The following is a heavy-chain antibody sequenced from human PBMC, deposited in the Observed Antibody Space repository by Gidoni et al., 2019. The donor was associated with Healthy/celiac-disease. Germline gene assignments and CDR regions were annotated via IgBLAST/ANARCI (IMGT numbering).Heavy chain of an antibody. D-gene: IGHD3-22*01. CDR3: TRYDLYYDSSGYDDAFDI. Sequence: EVQLVESGGGLVQPGGSLKLSCAASGFTFSGSAMHWVRQASGKGLEWVGRIRSKANSYATAYAASVKGRFTISRDDSKNTAYLQMNSLKTEDTAVYYCTRYDLYYDSSGYDDAFDIWGQGTMVTVSS. CDR1: GFTFSGSA. J-gene: IGHJ3*02. V-gene: IGHV3-73*02. CDR2: IRSKANSYAT.